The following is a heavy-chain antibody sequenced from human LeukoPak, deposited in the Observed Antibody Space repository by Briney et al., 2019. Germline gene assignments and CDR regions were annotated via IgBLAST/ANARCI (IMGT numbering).Heavy chain of an antibody. J-gene: IGHJ4*02. D-gene: IGHD6-6*01. CDR3: ARGRRWELLAARSYFDY. CDR1: GFAFSSYA. Sequence: GSLRLSCAASGFAFSSYAMHWVRQAPGKGLEWIGSIYYSGSTYYNPSLKSRVTISVDTSKNQFSLKLSSVTAADTAVYYCARGRRWELLAARSYFDYWGQGTLVTVSS. V-gene: IGHV4-39*07. CDR2: IYYSGST.